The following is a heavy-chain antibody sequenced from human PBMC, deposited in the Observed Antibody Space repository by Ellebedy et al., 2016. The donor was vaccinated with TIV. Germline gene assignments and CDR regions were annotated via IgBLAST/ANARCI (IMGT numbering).Heavy chain of an antibody. J-gene: IGHJ6*02. CDR2: IYSGGST. D-gene: IGHD3-22*01. Sequence: PGGSLRLSCAASGFTVSSNYMSWVRQAPGKGLEWVSVIYSGGSTYYADSVKGRFTISRDNSKNTLYLQMHSLRAEDTAVYYCARDLIPMIVGLTGPHYGMDVWGQGTTVTVSS. CDR3: ARDLIPMIVGLTGPHYGMDV. CDR1: GFTVSSNY. V-gene: IGHV3-53*01.